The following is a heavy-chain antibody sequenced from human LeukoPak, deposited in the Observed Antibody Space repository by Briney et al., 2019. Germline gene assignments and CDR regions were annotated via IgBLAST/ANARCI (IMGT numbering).Heavy chain of an antibody. CDR2: IYPGDSDT. CDR3: ARLKNQLLYPFDY. CDR1: GYSFTSYW. Sequence: GXXLKISCKDSGYSFTSYWIGWVRQMPGKGLEWMGIIYPGDSDTRYSPSFQGQVTISADKSISTAYLQWSSLKASDTAMYYCARLKNQLLYPFDYWGQGTLVTVSS. J-gene: IGHJ4*02. D-gene: IGHD2-2*02. V-gene: IGHV5-51*01.